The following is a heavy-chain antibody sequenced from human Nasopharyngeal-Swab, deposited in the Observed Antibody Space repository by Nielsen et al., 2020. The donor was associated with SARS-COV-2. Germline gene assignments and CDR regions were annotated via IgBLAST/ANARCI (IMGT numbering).Heavy chain of an antibody. J-gene: IGHJ4*02. CDR2: IYPGDSDT. Sequence: VRQMPEKGLEWMGIIYPGDSDTRYSPSFQGQVTISADKSISTAYLQWGSLKASDTAMYYCARKNCSSTSCPKYYFDYWGQGTLVTVSS. V-gene: IGHV5-51*01. D-gene: IGHD2-2*01. CDR3: ARKNCSSTSCPKYYFDY.